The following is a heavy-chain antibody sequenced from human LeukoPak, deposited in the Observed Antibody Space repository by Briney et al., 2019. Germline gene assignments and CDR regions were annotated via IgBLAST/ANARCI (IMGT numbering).Heavy chain of an antibody. J-gene: IGHJ4*02. CDR2: ISAYNGNT. Sequence: ASVKVSCKASGYTFTSYGISWVRQAPGQGLEWVGWISAYNGNTNYAQTLQGRLTMTTDTSTSTAYMELRSLRSDDTAVYYCARDLALEINYYDSSGYYPLDSWGQGTLVTVSS. D-gene: IGHD3-22*01. V-gene: IGHV1-18*01. CDR3: ARDLALEINYYDSSGYYPLDS. CDR1: GYTFTSYG.